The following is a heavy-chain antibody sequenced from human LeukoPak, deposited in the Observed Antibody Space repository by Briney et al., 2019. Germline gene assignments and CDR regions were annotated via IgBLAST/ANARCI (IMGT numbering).Heavy chain of an antibody. V-gene: IGHV5-51*01. Sequence: GESLKISFKGPGYSFPNYWIGWVLHMPGKGLEGRGIFYPVDSDTRYSPSFQGQVTISADKSISTAYLQWSSLKASDTAMYYCARLGCTNGVCYSGRGNWFDPWGQGTLVTVSS. CDR3: ARLGCTNGVCYSGRGNWFDP. CDR2: FYPVDSDT. J-gene: IGHJ5*02. D-gene: IGHD2-8*01. CDR1: GYSFPNYW.